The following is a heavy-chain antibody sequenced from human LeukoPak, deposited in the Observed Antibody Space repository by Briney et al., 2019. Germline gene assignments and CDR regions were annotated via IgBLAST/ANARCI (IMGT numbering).Heavy chain of an antibody. CDR3: ARGGSRIAARAVHFDH. V-gene: IGHV4-34*01. D-gene: IGHD6-6*01. CDR1: GGSFSGYY. Sequence: SETLSLTCAVYGGSFSGYYWSWIRQPPGKGLEWIGEINHSGSTNYNPSLKSRVTISLDKSKNQVSLKWSSVTAADTAVYYCARGGSRIAARAVHFDHWGQGTLVTVSS. CDR2: INHSGST. J-gene: IGHJ4*02.